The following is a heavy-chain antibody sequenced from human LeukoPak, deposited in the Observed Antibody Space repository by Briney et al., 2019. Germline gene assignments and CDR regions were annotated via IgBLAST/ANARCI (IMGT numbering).Heavy chain of an antibody. CDR2: INHSGST. V-gene: IGHV4-34*01. CDR3: ARDKLGSSWSHYYGMDV. Sequence: SETLSLTCAVYGGSFSGYYWSWIRQPPGKGLEWIGEINHSGSTNYNPSLKSRVTISVDTSKNQFSLKLSSVTAADTAVYYCARDKLGSSWSHYYGMDVWGQGTTVTVSS. CDR1: GGSFSGYY. J-gene: IGHJ6*02. D-gene: IGHD6-13*01.